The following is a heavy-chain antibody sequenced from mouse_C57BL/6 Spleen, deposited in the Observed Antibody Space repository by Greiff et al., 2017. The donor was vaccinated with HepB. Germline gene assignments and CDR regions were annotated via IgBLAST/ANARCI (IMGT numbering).Heavy chain of an antibody. CDR1: GYTFTSYT. J-gene: IGHJ1*03. Sequence: QVQLQQSGAELARPGASVKMSCKASGYTFTSYTMHWVKQRPGQGLEWIGYINPSSGYTKYNQKFKDKATLTADKSSSTAYMQLSSLTSEDSAVYYCARWGLHWYFDVWGTGTTVTVSS. V-gene: IGHV1-4*01. CDR3: ARWGLHWYFDV. CDR2: INPSSGYT. D-gene: IGHD2-10*01.